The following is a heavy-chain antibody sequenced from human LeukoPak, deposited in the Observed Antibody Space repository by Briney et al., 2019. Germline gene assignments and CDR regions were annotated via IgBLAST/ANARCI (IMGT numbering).Heavy chain of an antibody. CDR2: IYYGGST. CDR1: GGSISSSSYY. CDR3: ARAEVAATDYFDY. J-gene: IGHJ4*02. V-gene: IGHV4-39*07. Sequence: SETLSLTCTVSGGSISSSSYYWGWIRQPPGKGLEWIGSIYYGGSTYYNPSLKSRVTISVDTSRNQFSLKLSSVTAADTAVYYCARAEVAATDYFDYWGQGTLVTVSS. D-gene: IGHD2-15*01.